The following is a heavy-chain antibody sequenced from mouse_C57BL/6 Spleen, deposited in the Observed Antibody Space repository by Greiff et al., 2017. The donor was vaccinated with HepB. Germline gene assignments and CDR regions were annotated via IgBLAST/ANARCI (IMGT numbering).Heavy chain of an antibody. Sequence: VQLQQPGAELVRPGTSVKLSCKASGYTFTSYWMHWVKQRPGQGLEWIGVIDPSDSYTNYNQKFKGKATLTVDTSSSTAYMQLSSLTSEDSAVYYCARARFITTVVAPYWYFDVWGTGTTVTVSS. CDR1: GYTFTSYW. J-gene: IGHJ1*03. D-gene: IGHD1-1*01. CDR3: ARARFITTVVAPYWYFDV. V-gene: IGHV1-59*01. CDR2: IDPSDSYT.